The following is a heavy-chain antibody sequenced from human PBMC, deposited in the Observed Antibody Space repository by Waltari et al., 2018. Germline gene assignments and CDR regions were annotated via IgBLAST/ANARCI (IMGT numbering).Heavy chain of an antibody. V-gene: IGHV3-49*04. J-gene: IGHJ4*02. CDR1: GVSCGDYV. CDR2: IRNQAYGGTA. Sequence: EVQLVESGGGLVQPGQSLRLSCTTPGVSCGDYVMTWVRQAPGKGLEWVGFIRNQAYGGTAEYAASVKGRFTISRDDSKGNVYLEMNSLRTEDTAVYFCTRNVFSDYWGQGSLVTVSS. CDR3: TRNVFSDY.